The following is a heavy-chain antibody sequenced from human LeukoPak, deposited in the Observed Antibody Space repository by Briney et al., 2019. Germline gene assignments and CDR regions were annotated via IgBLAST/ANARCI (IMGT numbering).Heavy chain of an antibody. Sequence: GGSLRLSCAASGFTFSTYAMCWVRQAPGKGLEWVSIITSSGGSTNYADSVKGRFTISRDNSKNTLYLQMNSLKPDDTAVYYCATDVTGGAISFWGQGALVTVSS. D-gene: IGHD1-14*01. J-gene: IGHJ4*02. V-gene: IGHV3-23*01. CDR3: ATDVTGGAISF. CDR2: ITSSGGST. CDR1: GFTFSTYA.